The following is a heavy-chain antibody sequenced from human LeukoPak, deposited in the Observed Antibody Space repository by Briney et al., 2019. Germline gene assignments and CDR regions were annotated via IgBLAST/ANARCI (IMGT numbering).Heavy chain of an antibody. CDR1: GGSISSFY. J-gene: IGHJ6*03. V-gene: IGHV4-4*07. Sequence: SETLSLTCTVSGGSISSFYWSWIRQPAGKGLVWIGRIFTSGSTNYNPSLKSRVTISVDKSKNQFSLKLSSVTAADTAVYYCARERTSYYYYYMDVWGKGTTVTVSS. CDR3: ARERTSYYYYYMDV. CDR2: IFTSGST.